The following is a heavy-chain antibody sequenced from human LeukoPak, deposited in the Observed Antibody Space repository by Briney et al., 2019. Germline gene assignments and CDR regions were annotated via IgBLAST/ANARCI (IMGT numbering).Heavy chain of an antibody. J-gene: IGHJ4*02. D-gene: IGHD1-20*01. V-gene: IGHV3-33*01. CDR3: ARDSRGGYNWNYLDY. CDR1: GFAFSSYG. Sequence: PGGSLRLSCAASGFAFSSYGMHWVRLAPGKGLEWVAVIWYDGGNKYYADSVKGRFTISRDNSKNTVFLQMNSLRAEDTAVYYCARDSRGGYNWNYLDYWGQGTLVTVSS. CDR2: IWYDGGNK.